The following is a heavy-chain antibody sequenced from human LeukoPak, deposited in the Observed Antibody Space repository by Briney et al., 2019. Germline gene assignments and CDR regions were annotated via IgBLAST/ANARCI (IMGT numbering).Heavy chain of an antibody. CDR3: ARGKWEPRYAFDI. J-gene: IGHJ3*02. D-gene: IGHD1-26*01. Sequence: SETLSLTCAVSGGSISSSNWWSWIRPPPGKGLEWIGEIYHSGSTNYNPSLKSRVTISVDKSKTQFSLKLSSVTAADTAVYYCARGKWEPRYAFDIWGKGTTVTISS. CDR2: IYHSGST. CDR1: GGSISSSNW. V-gene: IGHV4-4*02.